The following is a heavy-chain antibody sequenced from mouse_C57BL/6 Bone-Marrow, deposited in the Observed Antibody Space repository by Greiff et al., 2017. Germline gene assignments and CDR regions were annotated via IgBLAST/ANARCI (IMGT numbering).Heavy chain of an antibody. J-gene: IGHJ2*01. CDR2: IYPRSGNT. CDR1: GYTFTSYW. V-gene: IGHV1-55*01. CDR3: AILYYFDY. Sequence: QVQLQQPGAELVKPGASVKMSCKASGYTFTSYWITWVKQRPGQGLEWIGDIYPRSGNTYYNEKFKGKATLTADKSSSTAYMELRSLTSEDSAVYFCAILYYFDYWGQGTTLTVSS.